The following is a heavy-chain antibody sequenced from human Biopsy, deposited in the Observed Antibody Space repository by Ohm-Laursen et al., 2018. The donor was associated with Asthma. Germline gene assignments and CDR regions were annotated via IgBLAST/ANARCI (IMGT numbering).Heavy chain of an antibody. CDR2: IKHDGSEK. Sequence: SLRLSCSASGLTFGDYWMSWVRQVPGKGLEWVANIKHDGSEKNHVDSLKGRFTISRDSAKNSLYLQMNSLRAEDTAVYYCARTFHFWSPYHAEHYQLWGQGTLVTVSS. D-gene: IGHD3-3*02. J-gene: IGHJ1*01. V-gene: IGHV3-7*01. CDR3: ARTFHFWSPYHAEHYQL. CDR1: GLTFGDYW.